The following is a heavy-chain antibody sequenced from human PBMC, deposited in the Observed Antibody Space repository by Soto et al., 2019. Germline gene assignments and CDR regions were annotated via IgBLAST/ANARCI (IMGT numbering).Heavy chain of an antibody. V-gene: IGHV1-69*13. CDR3: ATSPYYYDSSGYLNYYYYYGMDV. CDR1: GGTFSSYA. CDR2: IIPIFGTA. D-gene: IGHD3-22*01. J-gene: IGHJ6*02. Sequence: ASVKVSCKASGGTFSSYAISWVRQAPGQGLEWMGGIIPIFGTANYAQKFQGRVTITADESTSTAYMELSSLRSEDTAVDYCATSPYYYDSSGYLNYYYYYGMDVWGQGTTVTVSS.